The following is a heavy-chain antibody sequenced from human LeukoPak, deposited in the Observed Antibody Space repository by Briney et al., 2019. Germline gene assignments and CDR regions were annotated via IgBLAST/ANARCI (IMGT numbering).Heavy chain of an antibody. D-gene: IGHD6-13*01. V-gene: IGHV3-9*01. CDR1: GFTFDVYA. Sequence: GGSLRLSCAASGFTFDVYAMHWVRQAPGKGLEWVSSISWNSNNIGYADSVKGRFTISRDNAKNSLDLQMNSLRPEDTALYYCAKGWEAAPGRPMDYWGQGTPVTVSS. CDR3: AKGWEAAPGRPMDY. J-gene: IGHJ4*02. CDR2: ISWNSNNI.